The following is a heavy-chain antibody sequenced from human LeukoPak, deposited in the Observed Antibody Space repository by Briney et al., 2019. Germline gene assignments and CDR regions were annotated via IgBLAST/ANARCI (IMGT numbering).Heavy chain of an antibody. J-gene: IGHJ4*02. D-gene: IGHD3-22*01. CDR2: ISGSGGST. CDR1: GFTFSSYG. V-gene: IGHV3-23*01. CDR3: AKTPLTMIVVPGDFDY. Sequence: GGSLRLSCAASGFTFSSYGMSWVRQAPGRGLEWVSAISGSGGSTYYADSVKGRFTISRDNSKNTLYLQMNSLRAEDTAVYYCAKTPLTMIVVPGDFDYWGQGTLVTVSS.